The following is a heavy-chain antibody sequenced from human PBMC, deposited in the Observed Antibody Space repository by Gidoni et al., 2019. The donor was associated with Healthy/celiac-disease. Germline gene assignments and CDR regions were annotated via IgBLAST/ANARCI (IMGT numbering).Heavy chain of an antibody. CDR2: IRRSISYI. V-gene: IGHV3-21*01. Sequence: EVQLVESGGGLVKPGGSLRLSCAASGFTFSSYSMNWILQAPGKGLEGFSAIRRSISYIDYEDSVKVRLTISRDNAKNSLYLQMNSLRAEDTAVYYCARDTRRFYGPQVDYWGQGTLVTVSS. CDR1: GFTFSSYS. J-gene: IGHJ4*02. CDR3: ARDTRRFYGPQVDY. D-gene: IGHD4-17*01.